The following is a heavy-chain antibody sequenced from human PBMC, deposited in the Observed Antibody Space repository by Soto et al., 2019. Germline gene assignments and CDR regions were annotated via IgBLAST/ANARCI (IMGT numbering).Heavy chain of an antibody. D-gene: IGHD2-8*01. J-gene: IGHJ6*02. Sequence: SETLSLTCTVSGGSISSYYWSWIRQPPGKGLEWIGYIYYSGSTNYNPSLKSRVTISVDTSKNQFSLKLSSVTAADTAVYYCARFNGEYYYSSYGIDVWGQGTTVPVSS. CDR3: ARFNGEYYYSSYGIDV. V-gene: IGHV4-59*01. CDR2: IYYSGST. CDR1: GGSISSYY.